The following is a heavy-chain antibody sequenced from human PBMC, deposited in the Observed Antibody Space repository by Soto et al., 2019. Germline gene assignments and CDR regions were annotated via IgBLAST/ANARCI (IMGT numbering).Heavy chain of an antibody. Sequence: ASVKVSCKASGYMLTDYYMHWVRPAAGRGLEWMGWINPDTGGTMYDQKFQGRVTMTRDTASNTAYMELSTLQSDHTAMYDCARKVATFNFSRCGQGTLVTVSS. V-gene: IGHV1-2*02. CDR2: INPDTGGT. CDR1: GYMLTDYY. J-gene: IGHJ4*02. CDR3: ARKVATFNFSR. D-gene: IGHD2-15*01.